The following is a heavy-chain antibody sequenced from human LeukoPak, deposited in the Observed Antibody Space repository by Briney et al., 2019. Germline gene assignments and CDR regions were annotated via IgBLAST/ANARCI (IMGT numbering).Heavy chain of an antibody. Sequence: SDTLSLTCDVSGSSISSTNWWGWIRQPPGKGLEWIGYVYYSGSTYFNPSLKSRVTMSIDTSKRQFSLKLTSVTAVDTAVYYCAKTTDRDMYDFGNWGQGTLVTVSS. J-gene: IGHJ4*02. CDR3: AKTTDRDMYDFGN. V-gene: IGHV4-28*01. D-gene: IGHD2-8*01. CDR2: VYYSGST. CDR1: GSSISSTNW.